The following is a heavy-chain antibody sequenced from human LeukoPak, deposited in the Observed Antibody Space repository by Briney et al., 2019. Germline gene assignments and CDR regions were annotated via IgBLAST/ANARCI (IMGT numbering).Heavy chain of an antibody. D-gene: IGHD6-25*01. J-gene: IGHJ4*02. Sequence: ASVKVSCKASGYTFTGYYMHWVRQAPGQGLEWMGWINPNSGGTNYAQKFQGRVTMTRDTSISTAYMELSRLRSDDTAVYYCARDSGSSGPRGWKSWGQGTLVTVSS. CDR1: GYTFTGYY. CDR3: ARDSGSSGPRGWKS. CDR2: INPNSGGT. V-gene: IGHV1-2*02.